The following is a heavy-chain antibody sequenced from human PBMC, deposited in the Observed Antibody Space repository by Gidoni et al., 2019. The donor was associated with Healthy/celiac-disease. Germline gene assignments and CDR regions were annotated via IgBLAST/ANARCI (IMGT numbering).Heavy chain of an antibody. D-gene: IGHD3-16*02. CDR2: INHSGST. Sequence: GLEWIGEINHSGSTNYNPSLKSRVAISVDTSKNQFSLKLSSVTAADTAVYYCARGLDYVWGSYRYRPYFDYWGQGTLVTVSS. J-gene: IGHJ4*02. V-gene: IGHV4-34*01. CDR3: ARGLDYVWGSYRYRPYFDY.